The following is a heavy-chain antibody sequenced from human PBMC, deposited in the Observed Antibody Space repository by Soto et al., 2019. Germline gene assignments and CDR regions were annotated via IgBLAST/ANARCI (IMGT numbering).Heavy chain of an antibody. Sequence: ASVKVSCKASGYTFTSYGISWVRQAPGQGLEWMGWISAYNGNTNYAQKLQGRVTMTTDTSTSTAYMELRSLRSDDTAVYYCARDKGGLMGGYSYRYGMDVWGQGTTVTVSS. CDR3: ARDKGGLMGGYSYRYGMDV. D-gene: IGHD5-18*01. J-gene: IGHJ6*02. CDR1: GYTFTSYG. CDR2: ISAYNGNT. V-gene: IGHV1-18*01.